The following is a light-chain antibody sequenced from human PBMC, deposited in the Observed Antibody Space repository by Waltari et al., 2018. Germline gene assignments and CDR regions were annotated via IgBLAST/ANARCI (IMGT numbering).Light chain of an antibody. Sequence: EIVLTQSPGTLSLSPGEXATXXGRAMLTVRPTSLAWYQQKPGQAPTLLIYGASSRATGIPDRFSGSGSGTDFSLTISSLEPEDFAVYYCQQYDISPLTFGGGTKVEIK. CDR2: GAS. V-gene: IGKV3-20*01. CDR1: LTVRPTS. CDR3: QQYDISPLT. J-gene: IGKJ4*01.